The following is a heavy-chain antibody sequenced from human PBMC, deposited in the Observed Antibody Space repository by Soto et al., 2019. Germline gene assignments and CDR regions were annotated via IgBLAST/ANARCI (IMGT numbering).Heavy chain of an antibody. V-gene: IGHV1-8*01. CDR3: ARYRTTVPVAFDV. D-gene: IGHD4-4*01. J-gene: IGHJ3*01. Sequence: ASVKVSCKASGLAFPIDDIIWVRQTIGQGLEFMGWMNPSGRNTGYAQKFQGRATFTWNTPTSTAYMDLSGLRSEDTAVYYRARYRTTVPVAFDVWGQGTMVTVSS. CDR1: GLAFPIDD. CDR2: MNPSGRNT.